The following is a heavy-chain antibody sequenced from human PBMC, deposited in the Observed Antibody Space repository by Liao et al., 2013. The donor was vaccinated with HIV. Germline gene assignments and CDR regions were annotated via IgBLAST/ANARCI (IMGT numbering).Heavy chain of an antibody. CDR2: IYSSGGA. CDR3: ARGTYYYSSGTTHQYFKH. Sequence: QVQLQESGPGLVKPSETLSLTCTVSGGSISSYFWSWIRQPPGKGLEWIGYIYSSGGANYNPSLKSRVTISVDTSKNQFSLKLTSVTAADTAVYYCARGTYYYSSGTTHQYFKHWGQGTLLTVSS. CDR1: GGSISSYF. J-gene: IGHJ1*01. V-gene: IGHV4-59*01. D-gene: IGHD3-10*01.